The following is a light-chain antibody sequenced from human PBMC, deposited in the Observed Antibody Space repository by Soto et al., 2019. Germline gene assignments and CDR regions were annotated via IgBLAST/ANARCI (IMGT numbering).Light chain of an antibody. J-gene: IGKJ2*01. CDR2: GAS. CDR1: QSVSNIY. CDR3: QQYDSSPYT. V-gene: IGKV3-20*01. Sequence: EIVLTQSPGTLSLSPGERATLSCRASQSVSNIYLAWYQHKPGQAPRLLIYGASSRATGIPDRFSGSGSGTAFTLTISRLEPEDFAVYYCQQYDSSPYTFGQGTKLEIK.